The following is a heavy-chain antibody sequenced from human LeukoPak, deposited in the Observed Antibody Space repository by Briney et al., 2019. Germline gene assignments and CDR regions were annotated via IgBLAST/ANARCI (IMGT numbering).Heavy chain of an antibody. J-gene: IGHJ5*02. CDR3: ARTISFMWFDP. CDR2: IYTSGST. Sequence: SETLSLTCTVSGGSISSYYWSWIRQPPGKGLEWIGYIYTSGSTNYNPSLKSRVTISVDTSKNQFSLKLSSVTAADTAVYYCARTISFMWFDPWGQGTLVTVSS. D-gene: IGHD3-16*01. CDR1: GGSISSYY. V-gene: IGHV4-4*09.